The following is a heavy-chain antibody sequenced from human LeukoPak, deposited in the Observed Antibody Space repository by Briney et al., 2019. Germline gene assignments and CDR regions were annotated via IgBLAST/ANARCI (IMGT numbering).Heavy chain of an antibody. CDR3: AKEGELGIAAAGTYAFDI. Sequence: SETLSLTCTVSGGSISSYYWSWVRQPPGKGLEWIGEIYHSGSTNYNPSLKSRVTISVDKSKNQFSLKLSSVTAADTAVYYCAKEGELGIAAAGTYAFDIWGQGTMVTVSS. J-gene: IGHJ3*02. D-gene: IGHD6-13*01. V-gene: IGHV4-59*12. CDR2: IYHSGST. CDR1: GGSISSYY.